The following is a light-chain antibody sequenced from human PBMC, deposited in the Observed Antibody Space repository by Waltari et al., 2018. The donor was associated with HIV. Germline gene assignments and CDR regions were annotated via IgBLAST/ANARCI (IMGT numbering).Light chain of an antibody. CDR1: QDISNS. J-gene: IGKJ2*01. CDR3: QQYDGPPYT. CDR2: DAY. V-gene: IGKV1-33*01. Sequence: DIQLTPSPSSLSPSVGDRVPITCPASQDISNSLNWYQQKLRKAPKLLIYDAYNLEIGVPSRFSGRRSGTDFTVIISSLQPDDIGRYYCQQYDGPPYTFGQGTKL.